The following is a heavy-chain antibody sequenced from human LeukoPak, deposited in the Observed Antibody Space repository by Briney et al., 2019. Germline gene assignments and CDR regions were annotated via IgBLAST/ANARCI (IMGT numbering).Heavy chain of an antibody. CDR2: ISGSGVST. Sequence: GGSLRLSCAASGFTFSSYVMNWVRQAPGKGLESVSAISGSGVSTSYADSVKGRFTISRDNSKNTLYLHMNSLRAEDTAIYFCAKDPANQLLYPAHFSHWGQGTLVTVSS. J-gene: IGHJ1*01. CDR3: AKDPANQLLYPAHFSH. CDR1: GFTFSSYV. V-gene: IGHV3-23*01. D-gene: IGHD2-2*01.